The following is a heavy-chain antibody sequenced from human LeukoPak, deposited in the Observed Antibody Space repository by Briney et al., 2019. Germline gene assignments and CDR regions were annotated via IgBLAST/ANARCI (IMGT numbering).Heavy chain of an antibody. CDR2: ISGSGGRT. D-gene: IGHD6-19*01. J-gene: IGHJ4*02. V-gene: IGHV3-23*01. CDR3: AKEKYSSAFFDY. CDR1: VFTFSSYA. Sequence: PGASLRLSCAASVFTFSSYAMIWVRQAPGKGLEWVSAISGSGGRTYYADSVKGRCTISSNNPKNTLYLKMNSLRAEHTAVYYCAKEKYSSAFFDYWGQGTLVTVSS.